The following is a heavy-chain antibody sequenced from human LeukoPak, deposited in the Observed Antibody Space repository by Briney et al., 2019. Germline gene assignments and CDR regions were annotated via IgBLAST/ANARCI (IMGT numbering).Heavy chain of an antibody. V-gene: IGHV3-23*01. D-gene: IGHD3-3*01. CDR2: ISGSGTRT. CDR3: AKVPQGGNYASWRGYYLDH. J-gene: IGHJ4*02. CDR1: GFTFSDYA. Sequence: QAGGSLRLSCAASGFTFSDYAMSWVLQPPGKGLEWVSGISGSGTRTFYADSVKGRFTISRDNSKNTLYLQMNSLRAEDTAVYHCAKVPQGGNYASWRGYYLDHWGQGTLVTVSS.